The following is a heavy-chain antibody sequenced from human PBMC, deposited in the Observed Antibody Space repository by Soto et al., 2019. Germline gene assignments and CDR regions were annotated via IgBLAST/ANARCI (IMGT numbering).Heavy chain of an antibody. Sequence: QVQLVQSGGEVKKPGASVKVSCKASGYTFINYGITWVRRAPGQGLEWLAWINAYIAKTDNAQKIQGRVTMTADTSTCPAYLKLRSLPSDDTAVYYCASGDGEILDYWGQGTVVTVSS. D-gene: IGHD2-21*01. V-gene: IGHV1-18*01. CDR2: INAYIAKT. CDR1: GYTFINYG. CDR3: ASGDGEILDY. J-gene: IGHJ4*02.